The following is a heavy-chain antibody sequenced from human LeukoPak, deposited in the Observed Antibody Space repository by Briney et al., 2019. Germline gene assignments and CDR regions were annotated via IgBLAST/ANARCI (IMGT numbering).Heavy chain of an antibody. V-gene: IGHV5-51*01. Sequence: GESLQISCKGSGYSFTSYWIGWVRQLPGKGLEWMGIIYPGDSDTRYTPSFQGQVTISADKSISTAYLQWSSLKASDTAMYYCARGFYYYDSSGSSYYFDYWGQGTLVTVSS. CDR1: GYSFTSYW. J-gene: IGHJ4*02. CDR3: ARGFYYYDSSGSSYYFDY. CDR2: IYPGDSDT. D-gene: IGHD3-22*01.